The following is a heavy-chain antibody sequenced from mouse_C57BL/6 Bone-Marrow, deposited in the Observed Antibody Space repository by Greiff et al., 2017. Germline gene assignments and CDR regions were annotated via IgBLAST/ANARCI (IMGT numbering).Heavy chain of an antibody. D-gene: IGHD2-1*01. CDR1: GYSITSGYD. CDR3: ARFGNHGGFAY. V-gene: IGHV3-1*01. CDR2: ISYSGST. J-gene: IGHJ3*01. Sequence: EVKLMESGPGMVKPSQSLSLTCTVTGYSITSGYDWHWIRHFPGNKLELMGYISYSGSTNYNPSLKSRISITHDTSKNHFFLKLNSVTTEDTATYYCARFGNHGGFAYWGQGTLVTVSA.